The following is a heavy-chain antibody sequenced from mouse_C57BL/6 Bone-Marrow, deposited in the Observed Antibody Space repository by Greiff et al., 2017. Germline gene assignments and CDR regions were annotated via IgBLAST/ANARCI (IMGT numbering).Heavy chain of an antibody. CDR3: ARGVVITTGEADVDY. V-gene: IGHV1-69*01. Sequence: QVQLQQPGAELVMPGASVTLSCKASGYTFTSYWMHWVKQRPGQGLEWIGEIDPSDSYTNYNQKFKGKSTLTVDKSSSTAYMQLSSLTSEDSAVYYCARGVVITTGEADVDYWGQGTTLTVSS. CDR2: IDPSDSYT. CDR1: GYTFTSYW. D-gene: IGHD1-1*01. J-gene: IGHJ2*01.